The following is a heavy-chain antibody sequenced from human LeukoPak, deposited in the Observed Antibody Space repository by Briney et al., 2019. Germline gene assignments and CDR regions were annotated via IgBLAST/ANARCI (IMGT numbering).Heavy chain of an antibody. Sequence: SVKVSCKASGGTFSSYAISWVRRAPGQGLEWMGRIIPILGIANYAQKFQGRVTITADKSTSTAYMELSSLRSEDTAVYYCARDLAPIVVVPAATTNYYYYGMDVWGQGTTVTVSS. D-gene: IGHD2-2*01. J-gene: IGHJ6*02. V-gene: IGHV1-69*04. CDR3: ARDLAPIVVVPAATTNYYYYGMDV. CDR1: GGTFSSYA. CDR2: IIPILGIA.